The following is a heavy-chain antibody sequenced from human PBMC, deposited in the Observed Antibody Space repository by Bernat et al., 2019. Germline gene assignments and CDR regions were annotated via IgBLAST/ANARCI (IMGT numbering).Heavy chain of an antibody. CDR3: ARHGSDIGATIIDY. Sequence: QLQLQESGPGLVKPSETLSLTCTVSGGSISSSSYYWGWIRQPPGKGLEWIGSIYYSGSTYYNPSLKSRVTISVDTSKNQFSLKLSSVTAADTAVYYCARHGSDIGATIIDYWGQGTLVTVSS. V-gene: IGHV4-39*01. CDR1: GGSISSSSYY. CDR2: IYYSGST. D-gene: IGHD5-12*01. J-gene: IGHJ4*02.